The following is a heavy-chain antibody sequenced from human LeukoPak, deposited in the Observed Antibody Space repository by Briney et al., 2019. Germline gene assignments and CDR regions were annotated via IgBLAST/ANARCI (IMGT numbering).Heavy chain of an antibody. CDR1: GFNFNNNW. D-gene: IGHD2/OR15-2a*01. Sequence: GGSLRLSCVASGFNFNNNWMAWVRPAPGKGPELVALKNHDGRHTGYVDSVKGRFTISRDNAKGSLYLQLNSLRAEDTAMYYCAKYLSRAFDGWGQGSMITVSS. CDR3: AKYLSRAFDG. CDR2: KNHDGRHT. J-gene: IGHJ4*02. V-gene: IGHV3-7*01.